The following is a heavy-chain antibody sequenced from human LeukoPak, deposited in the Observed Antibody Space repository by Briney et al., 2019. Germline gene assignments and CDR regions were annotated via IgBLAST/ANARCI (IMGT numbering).Heavy chain of an antibody. J-gene: IGHJ4*02. CDR2: IYHTGSS. CDR3: ARDGGTGDLTFDY. V-gene: IGHV4-59*13. D-gene: IGHD3-10*01. CDR1: GGCISSYY. Sequence: SETLPLTCTVSGGCISSYYWSWIRQPPGKGLEWIGYIYHTGSSNYNPSLKSRVTISVDTSKNQFSLKLSSVTAADTAVYYCARDGGTGDLTFDYWGQGTLVTVSS.